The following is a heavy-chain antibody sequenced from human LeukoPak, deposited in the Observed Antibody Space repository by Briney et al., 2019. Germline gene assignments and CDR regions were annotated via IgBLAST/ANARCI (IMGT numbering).Heavy chain of an antibody. CDR1: GDSVSSSSAT. Sequence: SQTLSLTCAISGDSVSSSSATWIWIRQSPSRGLEWLGRTYYMSRWYNDYAVSLQGRISVNPDTSKNQFSLQLNSVTPEDTALYYCARAPHGSGCDYWGQGILLTVSS. CDR2: TYYMSRWYN. CDR3: ARAPHGSGCDY. D-gene: IGHD6-19*01. J-gene: IGHJ4*02. V-gene: IGHV6-1*01.